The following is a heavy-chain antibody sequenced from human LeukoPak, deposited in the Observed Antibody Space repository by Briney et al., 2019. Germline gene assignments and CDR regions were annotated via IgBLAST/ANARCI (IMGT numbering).Heavy chain of an antibody. CDR1: GFTFSDYY. CDR2: ISSSDSTI. J-gene: IGHJ6*02. D-gene: IGHD3-22*01. CDR3: ARDLYYYDSSGYYSGLYYYYGMDV. V-gene: IGHV3-11*01. Sequence: PGGSLRLSCAASGFTFSDYYMSWIRQAPGKGLEWVSYISSSDSTIYYADSVKGRFTISRDNAKNSLYLQMNSLRAEDTAVYYCARDLYYYDSSGYYSGLYYYYGMDVWGQGTTVTVSS.